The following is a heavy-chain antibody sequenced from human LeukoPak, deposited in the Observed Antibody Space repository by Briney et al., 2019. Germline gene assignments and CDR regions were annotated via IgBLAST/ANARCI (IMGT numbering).Heavy chain of an antibody. CDR2: ISGSGDST. V-gene: IGHV3-23*01. Sequence: GGSLRLSCAASRFTFSSYAMSWVRQAPGKGLEWVSVISGSGDSTYYADSVKGRFTISRDDSANTLYLHMNSLRAEDTAVYYCAREKYSSGWSEYFDFWGQGTLVTVSS. CDR3: AREKYSSGWSEYFDF. CDR1: RFTFSSYA. J-gene: IGHJ4*02. D-gene: IGHD6-19*01.